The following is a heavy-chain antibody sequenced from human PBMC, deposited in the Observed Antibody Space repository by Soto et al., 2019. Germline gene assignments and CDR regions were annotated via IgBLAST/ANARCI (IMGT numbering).Heavy chain of an antibody. Sequence: QITLKESGPTVVKPTQTLTLTCTLSGFSLSTNEVSVGWIRQPPGKALEWLALIYWDDDKRYSPSLKNRLNITKDTSKNQVVLTMTNMDPGDTATYYCAHRDGARFYFDYWGQGTLVTVTS. V-gene: IGHV2-5*02. J-gene: IGHJ4*02. CDR2: IYWDDDK. CDR1: GFSLSTNEVS. CDR3: AHRDGARFYFDY.